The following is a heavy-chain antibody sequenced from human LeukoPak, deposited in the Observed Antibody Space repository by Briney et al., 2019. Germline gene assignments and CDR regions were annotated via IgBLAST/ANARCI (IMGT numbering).Heavy chain of an antibody. CDR2: IGTAGDT. J-gene: IGHJ4*02. V-gene: IGHV3-13*01. CDR3: AKSAVLGSSGYYAN. Sequence: GGSLRLSCAASGFTFSSYDMHWVRQATGKGLEWVSAIGTAGDTYYPGSVKGRFTISRENAKNSLYLQMNSLRAEDTAVYYCAKSAVLGSSGYYANWGQGTLVTVSS. CDR1: GFTFSSYD. D-gene: IGHD3-22*01.